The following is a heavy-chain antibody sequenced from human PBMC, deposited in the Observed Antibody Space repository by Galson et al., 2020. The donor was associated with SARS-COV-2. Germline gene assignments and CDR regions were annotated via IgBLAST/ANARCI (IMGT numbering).Heavy chain of an antibody. D-gene: IGHD1-26*01. V-gene: IGHV3-74*01. CDR1: GFTFSNFW. Sequence: GGSLRLSCTASGFTFSNFWMHWVRQAPGKGLVWVSRINSEGNSTSYADSVKGRFTISRDNAKNTLYLQMNSLRAEDTAVYYCTATRAYWGQGTLVTVSP. J-gene: IGHJ4*02. CDR2: INSEGNST. CDR3: TATRAY.